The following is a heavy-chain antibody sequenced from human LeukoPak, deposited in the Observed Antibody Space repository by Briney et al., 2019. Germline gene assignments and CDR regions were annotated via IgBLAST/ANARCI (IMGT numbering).Heavy chain of an antibody. CDR2: ISYDGSNK. Sequence: GRSLRLSCAASGFTFSSYAMHWVRQAPGKGLEWVAVISYDGSNKYYADSVKDRFTISRDNSKNTLYLQMNSLRAEDTAVYYCARDGNPHYWGQGTLVTVSS. J-gene: IGHJ4*02. V-gene: IGHV3-30*01. CDR1: GFTFSSYA. D-gene: IGHD1-1*01. CDR3: ARDGNPHY.